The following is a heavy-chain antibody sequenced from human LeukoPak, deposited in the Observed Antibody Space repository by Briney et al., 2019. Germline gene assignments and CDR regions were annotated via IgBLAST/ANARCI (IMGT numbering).Heavy chain of an antibody. D-gene: IGHD6-19*01. V-gene: IGHV3-30*02. J-gene: IGHJ1*01. CDR2: IRYDGSNK. CDR3: AKAPGIAVAAGPFQH. Sequence: GGSLRLSCAASGFTFSSYGMHWVRQAPGKGLEWVAFIRYDGSNKYYADSVKGRFTISRDNSKNTLYLQTNSLRAEDTAVYYCAKAPGIAVAAGPFQHWGQGTLVTVSS. CDR1: GFTFSSYG.